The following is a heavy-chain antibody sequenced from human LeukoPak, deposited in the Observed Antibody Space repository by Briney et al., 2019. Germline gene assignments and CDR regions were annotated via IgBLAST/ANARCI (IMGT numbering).Heavy chain of an antibody. CDR1: GFTFSSYG. CDR2: IRYDGSNK. J-gene: IGHJ4*02. V-gene: IGHV3-30*02. D-gene: IGHD6-13*01. Sequence: GGSLRLSCAASGFTFSSYGMHWVRQAPGKGLEWVAFIRYDGSNKYYADSVKGRFTISRDNSKNTLYRQMNSLRAEDTAVYYCAKPYSSSYYFDYWGQGTLVTVSS. CDR3: AKPYSSSYYFDY.